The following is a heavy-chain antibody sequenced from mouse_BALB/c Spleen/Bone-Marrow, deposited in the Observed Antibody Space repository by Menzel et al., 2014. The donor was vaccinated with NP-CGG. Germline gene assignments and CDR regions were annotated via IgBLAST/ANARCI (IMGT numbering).Heavy chain of an antibody. Sequence: VQLKESGAELVKPGASVKLSCTASGFNIIYAYIHWVKRRPEQGLEWIGGIYPANGNTNYDPKFQGKATITADTSSNTAYLHLNSLTSEDTAVYYCARSPGEVNYWGQGTLVTVSA. V-gene: IGHV14-3*02. CDR2: IYPANGNT. CDR3: ARSPGEVNY. D-gene: IGHD1-3*01. CDR1: GFNIIYAY. J-gene: IGHJ3*01.